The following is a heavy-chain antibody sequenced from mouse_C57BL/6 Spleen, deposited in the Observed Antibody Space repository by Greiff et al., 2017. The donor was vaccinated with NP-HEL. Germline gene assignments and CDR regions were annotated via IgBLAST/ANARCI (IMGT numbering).Heavy chain of an antibody. CDR3: ARGKTTVVDAMDY. D-gene: IGHD1-1*01. J-gene: IGHJ4*01. Sequence: QVQLQQSGTELVKPGASVKLSCKASGYTFTSYWMHWVKQRPGQGLEWIGNINPSNGGTNYNEKFKSKATLTVDQSSSTAYMQLSSLTSEDSAVYYCARGKTTVVDAMDYWGQGTSVTVSS. CDR2: INPSNGGT. CDR1: GYTFTSYW. V-gene: IGHV1-53*01.